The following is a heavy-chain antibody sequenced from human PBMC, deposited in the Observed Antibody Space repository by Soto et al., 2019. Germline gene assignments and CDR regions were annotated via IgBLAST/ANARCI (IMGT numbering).Heavy chain of an antibody. Sequence: GGSLRLSCVAYAFTFNNFPMHWVRQAPGKGLQWLASITTTSTYKYYADSVKGRFSISRDNAKNSLYLELTNLRSEDTAVYYCAREKCSSTSCNHRMDVWGLGTTVTVSS. D-gene: IGHD2-2*01. CDR1: AFTFNNFP. CDR3: AREKCSSTSCNHRMDV. CDR2: ITTTSTYK. J-gene: IGHJ6*02. V-gene: IGHV3-21*01.